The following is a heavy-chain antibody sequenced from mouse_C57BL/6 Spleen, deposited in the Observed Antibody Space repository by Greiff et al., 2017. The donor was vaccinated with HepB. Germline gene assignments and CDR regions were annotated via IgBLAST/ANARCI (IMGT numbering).Heavy chain of an antibody. CDR2: INPNYGTT. J-gene: IGHJ4*01. D-gene: IGHD1-1*01. V-gene: IGHV1-39*01. Sequence: EVQLQQSGPELVKPGASVKISCKASGYSFTDYNMNWVKQSNGKSLEWIGVINPNYGTTSYNQKFKGKATLTVDQSSSTAYMQLNSLTSEDSAVYYCAYYYGSSYEGLYYAMDYWGQGTSVTVSS. CDR1: GYSFTDYN. CDR3: AYYYGSSYEGLYYAMDY.